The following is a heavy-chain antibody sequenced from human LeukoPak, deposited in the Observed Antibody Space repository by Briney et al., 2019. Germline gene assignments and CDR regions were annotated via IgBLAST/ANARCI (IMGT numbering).Heavy chain of an antibody. CDR3: ARGKSRRVLRFLEWLSNWFDP. V-gene: IGHV4-34*01. CDR1: GGSFSGYY. J-gene: IGHJ5*02. CDR2: INHSGST. Sequence: PSETLSLTCAVYGGSFSGYYWSWIRQPPGKGLEWIGEINHSGSTNYNPSLKSRVTISVDTSKSQFSLKLSSVTAADTAVYYCARGKSRRVLRFLEWLSNWFDPWGQGTLVTVSS. D-gene: IGHD3-3*01.